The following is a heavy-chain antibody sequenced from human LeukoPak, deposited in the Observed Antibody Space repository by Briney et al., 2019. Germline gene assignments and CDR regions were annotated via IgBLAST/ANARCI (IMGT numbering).Heavy chain of an antibody. D-gene: IGHD2-2*01. Sequence: GGSLRLSCAASGFTFSSYGMHWVRQAPGKGLEWVAFIRYDGSNKYYADSVKGRFTISRDNSKNTLYLQMNSLRAEDTAVYYCAKDRCSSTSCPLDYWGQGTLVTVSS. J-gene: IGHJ4*02. V-gene: IGHV3-30*02. CDR2: IRYDGSNK. CDR1: GFTFSSYG. CDR3: AKDRCSSTSCPLDY.